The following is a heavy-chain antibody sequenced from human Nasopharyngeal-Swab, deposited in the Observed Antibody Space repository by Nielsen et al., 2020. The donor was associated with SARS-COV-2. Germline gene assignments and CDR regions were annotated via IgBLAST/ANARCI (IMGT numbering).Heavy chain of an antibody. J-gene: IGHJ3*02. CDR1: GFTFSSYS. D-gene: IGHD3-3*01. CDR3: ARVVLRFLEWLLPSDAFDI. CDR2: ISSSSSTI. Sequence: GESLKISCAAPGFTFSSYSMNWVRQAPGKGLEWVSYISSSSSTIYYADSVKGRFTISRDNAKNSLYLQMNSLRAEDTAVYYCARVVLRFLEWLLPSDAFDIWGQGTMVTVSS. V-gene: IGHV3-48*01.